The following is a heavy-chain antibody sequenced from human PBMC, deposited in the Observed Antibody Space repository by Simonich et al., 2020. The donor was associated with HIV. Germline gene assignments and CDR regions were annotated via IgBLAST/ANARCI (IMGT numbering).Heavy chain of an antibody. CDR3: ARKGGGRGVYYFDY. Sequence: QVQLVQSGAEVKKPGSSVKVSCKASGGTFSSFAISWVRQAPGLGLEWVGEIIPICGTANYAQMFQGRVTITADESTSTAYMELSSLRSEDTGIYYCARKGGGRGVYYFDYWGQGTLVTVSS. CDR1: GGTFSSFA. J-gene: IGHJ4*02. V-gene: IGHV1-69*13. CDR2: IIPICGTA. D-gene: IGHD3-10*01.